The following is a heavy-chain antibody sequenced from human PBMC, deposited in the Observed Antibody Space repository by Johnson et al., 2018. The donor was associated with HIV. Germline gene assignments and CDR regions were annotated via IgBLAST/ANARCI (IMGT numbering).Heavy chain of an antibody. D-gene: IGHD1/OR15-1a*01. J-gene: IGHJ3*02. Sequence: QVRLVESGGGLVQPGGSLRLSCAASGFTFSTYAMHWVRQAPGKGLEYVSAISSNGDNTYYADSVKGRFTISRDNAKNSLYLQLNSLRAEDTAVYYCAKDLGNWDSPRSAFDIWGQGTMVTVSS. V-gene: IGHV3-64*04. CDR3: AKDLGNWDSPRSAFDI. CDR1: GFTFSTYA. CDR2: ISSNGDNT.